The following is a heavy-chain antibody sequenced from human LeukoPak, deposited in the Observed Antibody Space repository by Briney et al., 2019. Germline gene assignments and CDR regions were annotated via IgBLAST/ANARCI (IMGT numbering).Heavy chain of an antibody. CDR1: GFTFSSYG. CDR2: ISYDGSNK. CDR3: APAAAGSTFADY. D-gene: IGHD6-13*01. J-gene: IGHJ4*02. V-gene: IGHV3-30*03. Sequence: GGSLRLSCAASGFTFSSYGMHWVRQAPGKGLEWVAVISYDGSNKYYADSVKGRFTISGDNSKNTLYLQMNSLRAEDTAVYYCAPAAAGSTFADYWGQGTLVTVSS.